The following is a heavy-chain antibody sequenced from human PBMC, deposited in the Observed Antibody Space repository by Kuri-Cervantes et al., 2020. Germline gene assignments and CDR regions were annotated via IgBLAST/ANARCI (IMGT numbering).Heavy chain of an antibody. CDR2: INPNSGGT. J-gene: IGHJ5*02. CDR3: VRNYNWNDVFSGGFDP. V-gene: IGHV1-2*02. Sequence: ASVKVSCKASGYTFTGYYMHWVRQAPGQGLEWMGWINPNSGGTNYAQKFQGRVTITADESTSTAYMELSSLRSEDTAVYYCVRNYNWNDVFSGGFDPWGQGTLVTVSS. D-gene: IGHD1-1*01. CDR1: GYTFTGYY.